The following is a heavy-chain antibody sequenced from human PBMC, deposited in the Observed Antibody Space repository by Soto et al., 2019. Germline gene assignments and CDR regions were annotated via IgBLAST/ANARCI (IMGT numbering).Heavy chain of an antibody. CDR2: TYYRSKWYN. D-gene: IGHD3-10*01. CDR3: AREYVNYYDSGGAFDI. CDR1: GDSVSSNSAA. Sequence: SPTLSLTCAISGDSVSSNSAAWNWIRQSPSRGLEWLGRTYYRSKWYNDYAVSVKSRITINPGTSKNQLSLQLNSVTPEDTAVYYCAREYVNYYDSGGAFDIWGQGTMVTVSS. J-gene: IGHJ3*02. V-gene: IGHV6-1*01.